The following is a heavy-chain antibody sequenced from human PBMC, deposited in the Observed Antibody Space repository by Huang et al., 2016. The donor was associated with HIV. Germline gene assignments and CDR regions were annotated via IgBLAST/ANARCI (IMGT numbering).Heavy chain of an antibody. CDR3: ATDVGYYDSSGLNDAFDI. CDR1: GFIFSSYG. D-gene: IGHD3-22*01. J-gene: IGHJ3*02. CDR2: IRYDGSNK. Sequence: GFIFSSYGMHWVRPAPGTGLEWVAFIRYDGSNKYYGDSVKGRFTISRDNYKDTLFLQMNSLIVEDTAVYYCATDVGYYDSSGLNDAFDIWGQGTMVTVSS. V-gene: IGHV3-30*02.